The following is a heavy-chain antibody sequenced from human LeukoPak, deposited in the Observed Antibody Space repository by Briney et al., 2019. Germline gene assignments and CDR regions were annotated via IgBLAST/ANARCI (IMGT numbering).Heavy chain of an antibody. J-gene: IGHJ4*02. CDR1: GGSISSGGYY. CDR2: IYHSGST. V-gene: IGHV4-30-2*01. Sequence: TLSLTCTVSGGSISSGGYYWSWIRQPPGKGLEWIGYIYHSGSTYYNPSLKSRVTISVDRSKNQFSLKLSSVTAADTAVYYCARDIRAAAGTFDYWGQGTLVTVSS. D-gene: IGHD6-13*01. CDR3: ARDIRAAAGTFDY.